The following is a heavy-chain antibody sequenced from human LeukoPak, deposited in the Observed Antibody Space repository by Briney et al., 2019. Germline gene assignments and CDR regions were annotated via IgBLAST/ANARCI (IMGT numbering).Heavy chain of an antibody. V-gene: IGHV4-31*03. CDR2: IYNSGST. CDR1: GDSIPSAGYF. Sequence: PSETLSLTCTVSGDSIPSAGYFWNWIRQHPGKGLEWIGYIYNSGSTSYNPSLKSRISISIDTSKNQFSLKLSSVTAADTAVYYCARVAFAVSSSGYYYERGNWFDPWGQGTLVTVSS. J-gene: IGHJ5*02. D-gene: IGHD3-22*01. CDR3: ARVAFAVSSSGYYYERGNWFDP.